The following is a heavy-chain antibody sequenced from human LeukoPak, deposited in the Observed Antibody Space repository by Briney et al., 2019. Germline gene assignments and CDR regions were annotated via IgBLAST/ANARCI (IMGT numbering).Heavy chain of an antibody. J-gene: IGHJ4*02. CDR1: GFPFRNYG. CDR2: IWYDGSKN. Sequence: GRSLRLSCAASGFPFRNYGMHWVRQAPGKGLEWVAIIWYDGSKNYYVDSVKGRFTISRDNLNITLYLQMNRLRAEDTALYFCARALYSTGRSFYFDSWGQGTLVTVSS. D-gene: IGHD2-21*01. CDR3: ARALYSTGRSFYFDS. V-gene: IGHV3-33*01.